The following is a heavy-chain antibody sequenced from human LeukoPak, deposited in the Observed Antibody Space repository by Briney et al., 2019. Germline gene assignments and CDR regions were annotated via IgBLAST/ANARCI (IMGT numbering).Heavy chain of an antibody. CDR1: GYTFTGYY. Sequence: ASVKVSCKASGYTFTGYYMHWVRQAPGQGLEWMGWINPNSGGTNYAQKCQGRVTMTRDTSISTAYTELSRLRSDDTAVYYCARDYSTYCSSTSCQTAHDIWGQGTMVTVSS. D-gene: IGHD2-2*01. J-gene: IGHJ3*02. CDR3: ARDYSTYCSSTSCQTAHDI. V-gene: IGHV1-2*02. CDR2: INPNSGGT.